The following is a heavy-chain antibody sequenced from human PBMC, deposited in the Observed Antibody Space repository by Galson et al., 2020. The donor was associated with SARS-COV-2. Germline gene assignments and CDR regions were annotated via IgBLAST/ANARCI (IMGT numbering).Heavy chain of an antibody. CDR3: ARAGGWTLARGWFDP. D-gene: IGHD6-19*01. CDR1: GGSISSSNW. J-gene: IGHJ5*02. Sequence: SETLSLTCAVSGGSISSSNWWSWVRQPPGKGLEWIGEIYHSGSTNYNPSLKSRVTISVDKSKNQFSLKLSSVTAADTAVYYCARAGGWTLARGWFDPWGQGTLVTVSS. V-gene: IGHV4-4*02. CDR2: IYHSGST.